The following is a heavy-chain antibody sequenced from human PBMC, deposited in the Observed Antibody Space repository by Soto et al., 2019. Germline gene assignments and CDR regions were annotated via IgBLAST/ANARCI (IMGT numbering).Heavy chain of an antibody. V-gene: IGHV3-21*01. CDR2: ISSRSDI. J-gene: IGHJ6*02. CDR1: GFTFRTYS. CDR3: AREYTAWHLAYGLDV. Sequence: PGGSLRLSLVGSGFTFRTYSINWGRQGPGKGLEWVSSISSRSDIYYADSVKGRFNISRDNAKHSVSLQMKTLRAEDTAVYYCAREYTAWHLAYGLDVWGQGTTVTGSS. D-gene: IGHD2-2*02.